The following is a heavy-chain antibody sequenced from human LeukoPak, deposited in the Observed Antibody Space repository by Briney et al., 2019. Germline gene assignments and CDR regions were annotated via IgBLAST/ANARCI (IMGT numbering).Heavy chain of an antibody. V-gene: IGHV3-9*01. J-gene: IGHJ2*01. CDR2: ISWNSGSI. D-gene: IGHD7-27*01. CDR3: AKAGDPPYWYFDL. CDR1: GFTFDDYA. Sequence: GGSLRLSCAASGFTFDDYAMHWVRQAPGKGLEWVSGISWNSGSIGYADSVKGRFTISRDNAKNSLNLQMNSLRAEDTALYYCAKAGDPPYWYFDLWGRGTLVTVSS.